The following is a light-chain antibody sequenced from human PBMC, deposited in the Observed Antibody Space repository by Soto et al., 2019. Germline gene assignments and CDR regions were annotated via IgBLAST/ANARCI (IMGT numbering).Light chain of an antibody. J-gene: IGKJ5*01. Sequence: EIVMTQSPATLSASPGDTVTLSCRASQSVRNNLAWYQQKPGQAPRLLIYGASTRATGIPTRFSGSGSGTDFTLTISSLQSDYVAHYYEQQYNNWPPITFGQGTRLEIK. V-gene: IGKV3-15*01. CDR2: GAS. CDR1: QSVRNN. CDR3: QQYNNWPPIT.